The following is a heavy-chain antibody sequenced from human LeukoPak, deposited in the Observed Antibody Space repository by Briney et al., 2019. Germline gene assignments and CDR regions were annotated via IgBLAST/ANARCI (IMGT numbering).Heavy chain of an antibody. CDR1: GGSISSSSYY. V-gene: IGHV4-39*07. Sequence: PSETLSLTCTASGGSISSSSYYWGWIRQPPGKGLEWIGSIYYSGSTYYNPSLKSRVTISVDTSKNQFSLKLSSVTAADTAVYYCARDAQEDIVVVPAAIPPNWFDPWGQGTLVTVSS. J-gene: IGHJ5*02. CDR3: ARDAQEDIVVVPAAIPPNWFDP. CDR2: IYYSGST. D-gene: IGHD2-2*01.